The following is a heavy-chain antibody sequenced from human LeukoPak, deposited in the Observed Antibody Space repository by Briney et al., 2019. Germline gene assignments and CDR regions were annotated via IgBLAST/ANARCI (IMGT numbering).Heavy chain of an antibody. V-gene: IGHV1-18*01. CDR1: GYIFTNYV. CDR2: ISAYNGNT. D-gene: IGHD1-26*01. J-gene: IGHJ4*02. CDR3: ARAGYSRFVDDLDY. Sequence: GASVKVSCKASGYIFTNYVINCVRQAPGQGLEWMGWISAYNGNTKYTQKLQDRVTMTTDTSTSTAYMELKTLRSDDTAVYFCARAGYSRFVDDLDYWGQGTLVTVSS.